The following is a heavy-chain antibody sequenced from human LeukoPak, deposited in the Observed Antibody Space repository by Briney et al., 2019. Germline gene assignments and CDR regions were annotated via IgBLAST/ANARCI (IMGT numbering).Heavy chain of an antibody. Sequence: GGSLRLSCAASGFTFSDYYMSWIRQAPGKGLEWVSYISSSGSTIYYADSVKGRFTISRDNAKNSLYLQMNSLRAEDTAVYYCARDQHVVVVAATPDYWGQGTLVTVSS. CDR1: GFTFSDYY. CDR2: ISSSGSTI. D-gene: IGHD2-15*01. V-gene: IGHV3-11*01. J-gene: IGHJ4*02. CDR3: ARDQHVVVVAATPDY.